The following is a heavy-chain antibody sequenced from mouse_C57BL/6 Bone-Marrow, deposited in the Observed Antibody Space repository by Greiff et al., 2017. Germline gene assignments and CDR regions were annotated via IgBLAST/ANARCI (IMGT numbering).Heavy chain of an antibody. D-gene: IGHD1-1*01. J-gene: IGHJ2*01. CDR1: GFNIKDDY. V-gene: IGHV14-4*01. CDR3: TTAVHYLDY. Sequence: EVQLVESGAELVRPGASVKLSCTASGFNIKDDYMHWVKQRPEQGLEWIGWIDPENGDTEYASKFQGKATITADTSSNTAYLQLSSLTSEDTAVYYCTTAVHYLDYWGQGTTLTVSS. CDR2: IDPENGDT.